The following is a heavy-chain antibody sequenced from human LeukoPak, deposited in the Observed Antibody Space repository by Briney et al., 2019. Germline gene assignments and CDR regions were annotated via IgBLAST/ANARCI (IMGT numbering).Heavy chain of an antibody. V-gene: IGHV1-18*01. Sequence: ASVKVSCKASGYTFTSYGISWVRQAPGQGLEWMGWISAYNGNTNYAQKLQGGVTMTTDTSTSTAYMELRSLRSDDTAVYYCARDRNYSNFKSYYYYGMDVWGQGTTVTVSS. J-gene: IGHJ6*02. CDR3: ARDRNYSNFKSYYYYGMDV. D-gene: IGHD4-4*01. CDR2: ISAYNGNT. CDR1: GYTFTSYG.